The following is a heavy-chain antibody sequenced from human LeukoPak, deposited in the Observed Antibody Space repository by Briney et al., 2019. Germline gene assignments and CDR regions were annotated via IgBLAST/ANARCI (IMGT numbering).Heavy chain of an antibody. J-gene: IGHJ4*02. V-gene: IGHV5-51*01. CDR1: GYSFNYW. CDR3: ARQDGSGLYYFDY. Sequence: GESLKISCKGSGYSFNYWIGWVRQMPGKGLEWMGIIYPGDSDTRYSPSFQGQVTISADRSISTAYLHWSGLKASDSAMYYCARQDGSGLYYFDYWGQGTLVTVSS. CDR2: IYPGDSDT. D-gene: IGHD3-10*01.